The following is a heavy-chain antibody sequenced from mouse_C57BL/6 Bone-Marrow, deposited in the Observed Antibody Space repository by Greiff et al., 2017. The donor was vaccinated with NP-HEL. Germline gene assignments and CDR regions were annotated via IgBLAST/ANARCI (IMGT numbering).Heavy chain of an antibody. J-gene: IGHJ2*01. D-gene: IGHD2-1*01. CDR1: GYTFTTYP. V-gene: IGHV1-47*01. Sequence: QVQLQQSGAELVKPGASVKMSCKASGYTFTTYPIEWVKQNHGKSLEWIGNFHPYNDDTDYNEKFKNKATLTVEKSSSTVYLELSRLTSDDSSVYYCARGGNYWYYFDYGGQGTTLTVTS. CDR3: ARGGNYWYYFDY. CDR2: FHPYNDDT.